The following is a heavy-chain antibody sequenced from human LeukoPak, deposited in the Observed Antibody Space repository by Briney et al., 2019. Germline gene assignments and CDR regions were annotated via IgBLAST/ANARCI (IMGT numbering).Heavy chain of an antibody. CDR2: IKQDGSEK. J-gene: IGHJ6*03. Sequence: GGSLRLSCAASGFTFSSYWMSWVRQVPGKGLEWVANIKQDGSEKYYVDSVKGRFTISRDNAKNSLYLQMNSLRAEDTAVYYCARDPYTVTSYYYMDVWGKGTTVTVSS. CDR1: GFTFSSYW. V-gene: IGHV3-7*01. D-gene: IGHD4-17*01. CDR3: ARDPYTVTSYYYMDV.